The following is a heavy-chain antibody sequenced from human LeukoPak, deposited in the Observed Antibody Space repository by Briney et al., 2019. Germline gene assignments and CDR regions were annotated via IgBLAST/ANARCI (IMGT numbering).Heavy chain of an antibody. J-gene: IGHJ4*02. CDR3: ARVPPTMIVVPDPL. CDR1: GFTFSSYG. Sequence: PGGSLRLSCAASGFTFSSYGMSWVRQAPGKGLEWVSSISSSSSYIYYADSVKGRFTISRDNAKNSLYLQMNSLRAEDTAVYYCARVPPTMIVVPDPLWGQGTLVTVSS. D-gene: IGHD3-22*01. CDR2: ISSSSSYI. V-gene: IGHV3-21*01.